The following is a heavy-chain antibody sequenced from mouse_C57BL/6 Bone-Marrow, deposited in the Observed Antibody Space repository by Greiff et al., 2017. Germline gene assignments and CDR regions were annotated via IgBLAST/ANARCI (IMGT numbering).Heavy chain of an antibody. Sequence: EVKLVESGPELVKPGASVKISCKASGYSFTGYYMNWVKQSPEKSLEWIGEINPSTGGTTYNQKFKAKATLTVDKSSSTAYMQLKSLTSEDSAVYYCARQLRPTFYYAKDDWGQGTSVTVSS. CDR3: ARQLRPTFYYAKDD. J-gene: IGHJ4*01. D-gene: IGHD3-2*02. V-gene: IGHV1-42*01. CDR1: GYSFTGYY. CDR2: INPSTGGT.